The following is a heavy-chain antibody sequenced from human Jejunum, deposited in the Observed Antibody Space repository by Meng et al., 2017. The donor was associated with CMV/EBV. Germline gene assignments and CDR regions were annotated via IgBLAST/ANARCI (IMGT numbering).Heavy chain of an antibody. V-gene: IGHV1-18*01. Sequence: GYVFNTKGISWVRQASGPGFEWIGWISPYNGNTKLADKFQGRVTLTTDSSTRTVYMDLRSLTSDDTAMYYCARERPGSGYQVTDYWGQGTRVTVSS. CDR1: GYVFNTKG. CDR3: ARERPGSGYQVTDY. J-gene: IGHJ4*02. CDR2: ISPYNGNT. D-gene: IGHD2-2*01.